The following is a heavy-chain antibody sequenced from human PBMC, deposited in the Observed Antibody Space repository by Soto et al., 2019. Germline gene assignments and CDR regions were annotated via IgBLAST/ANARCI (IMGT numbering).Heavy chain of an antibody. CDR2: IYYSGST. J-gene: IGHJ4*02. D-gene: IGHD1-7*01. CDR3: ARHTWGGNYPDYFDY. V-gene: IGHV4-39*01. CDR1: GGSINSGSFY. Sequence: SETLSLTCTVSGGSINSGSFYWGWVRQAPGKGLEWIGSIYYSGSTHYNSSLMSRVSQSVDTSRNQFSLKLSSVTAADTAVYCCARHTWGGNYPDYFDYWGQGTLVTVSS.